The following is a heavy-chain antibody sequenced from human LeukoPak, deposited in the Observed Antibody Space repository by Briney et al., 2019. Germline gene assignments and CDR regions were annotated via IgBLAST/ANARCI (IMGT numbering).Heavy chain of an antibody. CDR1: GFTFSSYE. J-gene: IGHJ4*02. D-gene: IGHD6-6*01. V-gene: IGHV3-48*03. Sequence: GGSLRLSCAASGFTFSSYEMNWVRQAPGKGLEWVSYISSSGSTIYYADSLKPRFTISRDNAKNSLYLQMNSLRAEDTAVYYCARDQRYSSSSGGIDYWGQGTLVTVSS. CDR3: ARDQRYSSSSGGIDY. CDR2: ISSSGSTI.